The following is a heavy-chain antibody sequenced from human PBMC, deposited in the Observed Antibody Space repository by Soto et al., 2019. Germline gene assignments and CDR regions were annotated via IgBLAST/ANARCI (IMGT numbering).Heavy chain of an antibody. CDR2: IIPIFGTA. J-gene: IGHJ6*02. Sequence: GASVKVSCKASGGTFSSYAISWVRQAPGQGLEWMGGIIPIFGTANYAQKFQGRVTITADKSTSTAYMELSSLRSEDTAVYYCARTKGYYYGSGSYQDYYYYGMAVWGQGTTVTVSS. V-gene: IGHV1-69*06. CDR3: ARTKGYYYGSGSYQDYYYYGMAV. CDR1: GGTFSSYA. D-gene: IGHD3-10*01.